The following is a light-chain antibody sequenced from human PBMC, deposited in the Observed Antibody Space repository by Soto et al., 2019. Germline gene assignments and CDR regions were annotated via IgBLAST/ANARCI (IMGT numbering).Light chain of an antibody. CDR3: QQRLSLPHT. CDR2: AAS. CDR1: QSIATY. Sequence: DIQMTQSPSSLSASVGDRVTITCRASQSIATYLNWYQQKPGKAPKLLIYAASSLESAVPSRFSGSGSGTDFSLTISSLQPEDYATYYCQQRLSLPHTFGGGTEVEIK. V-gene: IGKV1-39*01. J-gene: IGKJ4*01.